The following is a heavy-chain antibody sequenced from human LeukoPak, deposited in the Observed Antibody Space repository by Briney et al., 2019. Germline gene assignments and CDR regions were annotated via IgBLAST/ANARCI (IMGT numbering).Heavy chain of an antibody. V-gene: IGHV3-74*01. Sequence: GGSLRLSCEASGFTFSNYWMHWVRQVPGKGLVWVSRIRSDGGDTTYADFVQGRFTISRDNVKNMLYLQMNSLRAEDTAVYYCARLYSSSSGKAFDIWGQGTMVTVSS. CDR2: IRSDGGDT. CDR3: ARLYSSSSGKAFDI. D-gene: IGHD6-6*01. CDR1: GFTFSNYW. J-gene: IGHJ3*02.